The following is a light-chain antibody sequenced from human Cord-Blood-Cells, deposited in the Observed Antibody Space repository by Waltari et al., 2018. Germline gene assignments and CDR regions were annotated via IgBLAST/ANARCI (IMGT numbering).Light chain of an antibody. CDR3: QQYGSSPPT. CDR2: GAS. J-gene: IGKJ1*01. CDR1: HSTSSSH. Sequence: EIVLSQSPDPTSLSPGERATLYCRPSHSTSSSHLGWDRQKRGQAPRLLIYGASDRAHGNPDRFRGSGSVTDCTLTISILETEDFAGYYCQQYGSSPPTFGQATKVEI. V-gene: IGKV3-20*01.